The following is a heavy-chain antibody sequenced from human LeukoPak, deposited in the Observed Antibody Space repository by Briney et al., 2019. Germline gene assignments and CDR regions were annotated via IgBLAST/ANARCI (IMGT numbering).Heavy chain of an antibody. J-gene: IGHJ2*01. CDR3: ARVPHSSGWLYWYFDL. CDR2: IYYSGST. Sequence: SETLSLTCTVSGGSISSYYWSSLRQPPGKGLEWFGYIYYSGSTNYNLSLKSRVTISVDTSKNQFSLKLSSVTAADTAVYYCARVPHSSGWLYWYFDLWGRGTLVTVSS. V-gene: IGHV4-59*01. CDR1: GGSISSYY. D-gene: IGHD6-19*01.